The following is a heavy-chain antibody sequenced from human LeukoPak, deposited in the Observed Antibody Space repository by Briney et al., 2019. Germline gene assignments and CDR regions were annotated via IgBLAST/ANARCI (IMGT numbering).Heavy chain of an antibody. J-gene: IGHJ6*03. V-gene: IGHV1-18*01. CDR3: ARVGVYGSGSYAAYYYMDV. Sequence: ASVKVSCKASGYTFTSYGISWVRQAPGQGLEWMGWISAYNGNTNYAQKLQGRVTMTTDTSTSTAYMELSSLRSEDTAVYYCARVGVYGSGSYAAYYYMDVWGKGTTVTISS. D-gene: IGHD3-10*01. CDR2: ISAYNGNT. CDR1: GYTFTSYG.